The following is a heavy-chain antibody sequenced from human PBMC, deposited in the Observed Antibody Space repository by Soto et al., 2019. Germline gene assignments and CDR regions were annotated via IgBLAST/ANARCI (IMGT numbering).Heavy chain of an antibody. CDR2: IYYSGST. CDR3: ARRVLLDYGDYVVAEYFQH. J-gene: IGHJ1*01. CDR1: GGSISSSSYY. D-gene: IGHD4-17*01. Sequence: QLQLQESGPGLVKPSETLSLTCTVSGGSISSSSYYWGWIRQPPGKGLEWIGSIYYSGSTYYNPSPKTRVTISVDTSKNQFSLKLSSVTAADTAVYYCARRVLLDYGDYVVAEYFQHWGQGTLVTVSS. V-gene: IGHV4-39*01.